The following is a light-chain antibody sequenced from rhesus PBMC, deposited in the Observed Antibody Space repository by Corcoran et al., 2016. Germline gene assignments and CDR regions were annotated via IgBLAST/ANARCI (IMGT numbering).Light chain of an antibody. V-gene: IGKV3-31*02. CDR1: QSVSNF. CDR2: RSS. J-gene: IGKJ1*01. CDR3: QETYNLWT. Sequence: IVMTQSPATLSLSPGETATISCRTSQSVSNFLAWYQQRPGQAPRPLIYRSSSGATGIPDRFIGSGSGTDFPLTISSLEPEDFAVYYCQETYNLWTFGLGTKVEIK.